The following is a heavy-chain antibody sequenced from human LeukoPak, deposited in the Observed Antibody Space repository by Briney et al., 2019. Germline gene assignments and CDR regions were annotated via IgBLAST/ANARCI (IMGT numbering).Heavy chain of an antibody. CDR3: ARGDPHADL. CDR1: GFDLNTYE. CDR2: ITISGHTK. J-gene: IGHJ5*02. Sequence: PGGSLRLSCAASGFDLNTYEMNWARQAPGKGLEWIADITISGHTKNYADSVKGRFTISRDNAGTSLCLQMNSLRVEDTGVYYCARGDPHADLWGQGTLVTVSS. V-gene: IGHV3-48*03.